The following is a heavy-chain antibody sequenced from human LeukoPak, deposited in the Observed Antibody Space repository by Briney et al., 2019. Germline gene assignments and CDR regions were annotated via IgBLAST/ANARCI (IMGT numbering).Heavy chain of an antibody. J-gene: IGHJ6*02. Sequence: GGSLRLSCAASGFTFSSYAMHWVRQAPGKGLEWVAVISYDGSNKYYADSVKGRFTISRDNAKNSLYLQMNSLRAEDTAVYYCARGDQALRYFDWLPTMRYYYGMDVWGQGTTVTVSS. CDR3: ARGDQALRYFDWLPTMRYYYGMDV. CDR1: GFTFSSYA. V-gene: IGHV3-30-3*01. CDR2: ISYDGSNK. D-gene: IGHD3-9*01.